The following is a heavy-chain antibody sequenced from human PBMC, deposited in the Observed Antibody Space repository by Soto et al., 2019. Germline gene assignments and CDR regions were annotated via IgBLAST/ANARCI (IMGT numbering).Heavy chain of an antibody. Sequence: ASVKVSCKASGYTFTSYYISWVRQAPGQGLEWMRWISGYNGNTNYAQKLQGRVTMTTDTSTSTAYMELRSLRSDDTAVFYCAREMVRGVGSDYWGQGTLVTVSS. CDR1: GYTFTSYY. V-gene: IGHV1-18*01. CDR2: ISGYNGNT. D-gene: IGHD3-10*01. J-gene: IGHJ4*02. CDR3: AREMVRGVGSDY.